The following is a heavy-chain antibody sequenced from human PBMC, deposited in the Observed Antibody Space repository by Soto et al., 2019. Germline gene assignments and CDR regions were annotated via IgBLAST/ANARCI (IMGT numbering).Heavy chain of an antibody. CDR2: IIPYNGNT. Sequence: QVQLVQSGPEVKKPGASVKVSCKASGYTFIKYGISWVRQAPGQGPEWVGWIIPYNGNTKYAEKFQGRVTMSTDTSTSTAYMELRSLTSDDTVVYCCARDDIVVVVAPPRWFDPWGQGTLVTVSS. CDR3: ARDDIVVVVAPPRWFDP. CDR1: GYTFIKYG. D-gene: IGHD2-15*01. J-gene: IGHJ5*02. V-gene: IGHV1-18*01.